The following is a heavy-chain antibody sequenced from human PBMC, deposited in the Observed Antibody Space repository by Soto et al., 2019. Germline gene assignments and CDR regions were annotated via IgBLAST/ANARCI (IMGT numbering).Heavy chain of an antibody. CDR2: INTDGGST. CDR1: GFTFSSHW. D-gene: IGHD6-13*01. J-gene: IGHJ4*02. V-gene: IGHV3-74*03. Sequence: EVQLLESGGGLVQPGGSLRLSCAASGFTFSSHWMHWVRHVPGKGLVWLSRINTDGGSTTYVDSVKGRFTTSRDNAKNTLYLEMNGLRAEDTAVYYCAKGTVGSTLQPYYFDFWGQGTLVTVSS. CDR3: AKGTVGSTLQPYYFDF.